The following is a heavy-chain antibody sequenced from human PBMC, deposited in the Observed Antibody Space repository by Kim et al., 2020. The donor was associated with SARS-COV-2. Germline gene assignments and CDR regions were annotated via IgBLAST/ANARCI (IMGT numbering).Heavy chain of an antibody. CDR2: ISSSSSTI. Sequence: GGSLRLSCAASGFTFSSYSMNWVRQAPGKGLEWVSYISSSSSTIYYADSVKGRFTISRDNAKNSLYLQMNILRDEDTAVYYCARELQWLGIFVGMDVWGQGTTVTVSS. J-gene: IGHJ6*02. V-gene: IGHV3-48*02. CDR1: GFTFSSYS. CDR3: ARELQWLGIFVGMDV. D-gene: IGHD6-19*01.